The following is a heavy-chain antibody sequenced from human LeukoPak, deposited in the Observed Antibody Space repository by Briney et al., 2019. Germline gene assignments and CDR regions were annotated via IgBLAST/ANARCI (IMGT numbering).Heavy chain of an antibody. CDR1: GFTFSSYG. D-gene: IGHD3-10*01. V-gene: IGHV3-30*02. J-gene: IGHJ4*02. CDR3: ASMVRGVITRSFDY. CDR2: IRYDGSNK. Sequence: GGSLRLSCAASGFTFSSYGMHRVRQAPGKGLEWVAFIRYDGSNKYYADSVKGRFTISRDNSKNTLYLQMNSLRAEDTAVYYCASMVRGVITRSFDYWGQGTLVTVSS.